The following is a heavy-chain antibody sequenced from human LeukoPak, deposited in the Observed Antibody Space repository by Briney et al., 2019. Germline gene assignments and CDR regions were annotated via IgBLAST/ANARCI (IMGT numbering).Heavy chain of an antibody. CDR3: ARVVPAATHFDY. J-gene: IGHJ4*02. V-gene: IGHV4-38-2*02. D-gene: IGHD2-2*01. Sequence: PSETLSLTCTVSGYSISSGYYWGWIRQPPGKGLEWIGSIYYSGSTHYNPSLKSRVTISVDTSKNQFSLKLSSVTAADTAVYYCARVVPAATHFDYWGQGTLVTVSS. CDR1: GYSISSGYY. CDR2: IYYSGST.